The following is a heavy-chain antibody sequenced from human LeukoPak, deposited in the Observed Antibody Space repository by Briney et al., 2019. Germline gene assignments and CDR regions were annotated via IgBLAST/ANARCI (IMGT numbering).Heavy chain of an antibody. J-gene: IGHJ4*02. CDR3: ARLPQTYYYDSSGYPSSEYYFDY. CDR2: IYYSGST. D-gene: IGHD3-22*01. V-gene: IGHV4-61*01. Sequence: PSETLSLTCTVSGGSITSSSYYWSWIRQPPGKGLEWIGYIYYSGSTNYNPSLKSRVTISVDTSKNQFSLKLSSVTAADTAVYYCARLPQTYYYDSSGYPSSEYYFDYWGQGTLVTVSS. CDR1: GGSITSSSYY.